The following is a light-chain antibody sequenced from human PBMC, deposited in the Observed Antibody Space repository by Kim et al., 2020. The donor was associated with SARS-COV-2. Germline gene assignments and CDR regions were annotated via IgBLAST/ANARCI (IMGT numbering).Light chain of an antibody. V-gene: IGLV2-8*01. CDR2: EVS. CDR1: SSEGGGDNY. Sequence: GKKVNKDWRGNSSEGGGDNYVSWYQHHTGKATKRMIFEVSERPSGVPDRFSGSKSGNTASLTVSGLQAEDEADYYCSSYAGKNDIVFGGGTKLTVL. CDR3: SSYAGKNDIV. J-gene: IGLJ3*02.